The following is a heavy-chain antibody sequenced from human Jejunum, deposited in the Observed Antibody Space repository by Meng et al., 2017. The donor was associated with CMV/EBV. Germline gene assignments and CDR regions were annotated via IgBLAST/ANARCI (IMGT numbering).Heavy chain of an antibody. V-gene: IGHV3-21*01. CDR2: ITSGSRYI. CDR3: ATDYRRGAGPN. J-gene: IGHJ4*02. CDR1: GLELNTYT. D-gene: IGHD6-13*01. Sequence: ADSGLELNTYTMKWVRKAPGKGLEWVSSITSGSRYIFYTDSVKGRFTLSRDNAKKSLYLQMNSLRAADTAVYYCATDYRRGAGPNWGQGTLVTVSS.